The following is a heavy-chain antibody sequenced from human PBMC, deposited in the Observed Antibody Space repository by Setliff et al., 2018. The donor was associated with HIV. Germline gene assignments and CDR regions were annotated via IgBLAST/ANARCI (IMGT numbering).Heavy chain of an antibody. V-gene: IGHV1-18*01. D-gene: IGHD3-22*01. Sequence: ASVKVSCKASGYTFTSYGISWVRQAPGQGLEWMGWISAYNGNTNYAQRLQGRVTMTTDTSTSTAYIELRSLRSDDTAVYYCARGTYYYDSSGYLAAGHFDYWGQGTLVTVSS. CDR3: ARGTYYYDSSGYLAAGHFDY. CDR2: ISAYNGNT. J-gene: IGHJ4*02. CDR1: GYTFTSYG.